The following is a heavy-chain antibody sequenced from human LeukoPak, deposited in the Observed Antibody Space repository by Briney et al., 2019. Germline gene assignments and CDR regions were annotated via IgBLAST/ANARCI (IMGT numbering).Heavy chain of an antibody. D-gene: IGHD1-20*01. CDR1: GFTFSSYA. J-gene: IGHJ4*02. Sequence: GGSLGLSCAASGFTFSSYAMHWVRQAPGKGLEWVAVISYDGSNKYYADSVKGRFTISRDNSKNTLYLQMNSLRAEDTAVYYCARDGDPLTGTTCLDYWGQGTLVTVSS. CDR2: ISYDGSNK. V-gene: IGHV3-30-3*01. CDR3: ARDGDPLTGTTCLDY.